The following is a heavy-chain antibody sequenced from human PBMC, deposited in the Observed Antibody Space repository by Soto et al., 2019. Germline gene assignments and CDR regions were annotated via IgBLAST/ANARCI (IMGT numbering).Heavy chain of an antibody. Sequence: GGSLRLSCTVSGFAFRHNYLTWIRQAPGKGLEWLSYISTSGSPAYYADSVKGRFTISRDNAKNSLSLQMNSLRDGDTAVYYCARQRTGDYNDLDLDYWGQGTLVTVSS. CDR2: ISTSGSPA. CDR1: GFAFRHNY. CDR3: ARQRTGDYNDLDLDY. D-gene: IGHD3-3*01. V-gene: IGHV3-11*01. J-gene: IGHJ4*02.